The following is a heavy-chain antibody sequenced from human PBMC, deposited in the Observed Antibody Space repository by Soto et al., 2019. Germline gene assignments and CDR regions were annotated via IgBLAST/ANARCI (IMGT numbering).Heavy chain of an antibody. J-gene: IGHJ4*02. Sequence: QVQLVESGGGVVQPGRSLRLSCAASGFTFSSYAMHWVRQAPGKGLEWVAVISYDGSNKYYADSVKGRFTISRDNSKNTLDLHMNSLRAEDTAVYYCARDGSTNYDFWIGYHPESYFDYWGQGTLVTVSS. D-gene: IGHD3-3*01. CDR2: ISYDGSNK. CDR1: GFTFSSYA. CDR3: ARDGSTNYDFWIGYHPESYFDY. V-gene: IGHV3-30-3*01.